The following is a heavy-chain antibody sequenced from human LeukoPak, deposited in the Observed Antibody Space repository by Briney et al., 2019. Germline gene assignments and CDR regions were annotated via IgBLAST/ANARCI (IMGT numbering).Heavy chain of an antibody. J-gene: IGHJ4*02. CDR1: GGTFSSYA. Sequence: SVKVSCKVSGGTFSSYAISWVRQAPGQGLEWMGRIIPIFGTANYAQKFQGRVTITADKSTSTAYMELSSLRSEDTAVYYCARDDGTPAYYFDYWGQGTLVTVSS. V-gene: IGHV1-69*06. CDR3: ARDDGTPAYYFDY. D-gene: IGHD1-26*01. CDR2: IIPIFGTA.